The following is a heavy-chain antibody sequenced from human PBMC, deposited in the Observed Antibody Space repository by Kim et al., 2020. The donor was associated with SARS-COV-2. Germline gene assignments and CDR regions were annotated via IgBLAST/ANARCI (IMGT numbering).Heavy chain of an antibody. V-gene: IGHV1-2*01. CDR1: RYTFTKYF. D-gene: IGHD2-15*01. CDR3: VRGDCSGGSCPESDHYYYYYGMDV. Sequence: ASVKVSCKASRYTFTKYFTQWVRQGPGQGHSGWDASTLTMITHTTQKFRGRVTITSDRSVSTAYMELSSLRSEDMVVYSCVRGDCSGGSCPESDHYYYYYGMDVWGQGTTVTVSS. J-gene: IGHJ6*02. CDR2: STLTMIT.